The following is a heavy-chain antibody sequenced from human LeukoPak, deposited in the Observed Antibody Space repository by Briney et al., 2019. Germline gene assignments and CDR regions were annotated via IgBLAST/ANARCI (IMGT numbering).Heavy chain of an antibody. V-gene: IGHV3-21*01. CDR2: ISSSSSYI. CDR3: ARGGAVGSSLDY. Sequence: GGSLRLSCAVSGFTVSGNYMSWVRQAPGKGLEWVSSISSSSSYIYYADSVKGRFTISRDNAKNSLYLQMNSLRAEDTAVYYCARGGAVGSSLDYWGQGTLVTVSS. CDR1: GFTVSGNY. D-gene: IGHD3-16*01. J-gene: IGHJ4*02.